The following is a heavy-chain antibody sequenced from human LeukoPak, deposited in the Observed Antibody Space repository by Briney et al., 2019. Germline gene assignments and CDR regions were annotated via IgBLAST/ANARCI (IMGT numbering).Heavy chain of an antibody. CDR2: INSDGSST. CDR3: AREKQTTYYYDSSGYHPRGL. D-gene: IGHD3-22*01. V-gene: IGHV3-74*01. J-gene: IGHJ4*02. CDR1: GFTFSSYW. Sequence: QPGGSLRLSCAASGFTFSSYWMHWVRQAPGKGLVWVSRINSDGSSTSYADSVKGRFTISRDNAKNTLYLQMNSLRAEDTAVYYCAREKQTTYYYDSSGYHPRGLWGQGTLVTVSS.